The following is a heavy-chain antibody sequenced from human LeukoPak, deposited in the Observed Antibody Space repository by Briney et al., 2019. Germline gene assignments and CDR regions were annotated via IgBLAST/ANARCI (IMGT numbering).Heavy chain of an antibody. V-gene: IGHV4-34*01. CDR3: ARGQVPAARGHNWFDP. CDR2: INARGDT. D-gene: IGHD2-2*01. CDR1: GWSFNDFY. J-gene: IGHJ5*02. Sequence: SETLSLTCAVYGWSFNDFYWNWIRQPPGKGLEWIGEINARGDTNYNPSLKSRVTISVDTSKNQFSLSLSSMIASHTAVYYCARGQVPAARGHNWFDPWGQGTLVTVSS.